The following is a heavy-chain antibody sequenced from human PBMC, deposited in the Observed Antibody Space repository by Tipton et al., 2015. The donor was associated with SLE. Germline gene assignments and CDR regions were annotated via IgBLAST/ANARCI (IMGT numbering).Heavy chain of an antibody. J-gene: IGHJ6*03. CDR2: ISSSGSTI. D-gene: IGHD6-19*01. CDR1: GFTFSSYG. CDR3: ARDINSSGWYSYYYMDV. Sequence: SLRLSCAASGFTFSSYGMHWVRQAPGKGLEWVSYISSSGSTIYYADSVKGRFTISRDNAKNSLYLQMNSLRAEDTAVYYCARDINSSGWYSYYYMDVWGKGTTVTVSS. V-gene: IGHV3-48*04.